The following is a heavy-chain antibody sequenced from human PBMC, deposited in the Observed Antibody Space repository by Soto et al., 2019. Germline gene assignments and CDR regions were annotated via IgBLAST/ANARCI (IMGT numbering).Heavy chain of an antibody. Sequence: GGSLRLCCAASGFSCSSYAMTWVRQGPGKGLEWVSSVSVGGGSTYYTDSVKGRFTISRDNSNNTLYLQMNSLRAEDTAIYYSANRHPPYSSDYCGPGPLLTVSS. CDR3: ANRHPPYSSDY. CDR2: VSVGGGST. V-gene: IGHV3-23*01. CDR1: GFSCSSYA. J-gene: IGHJ4*02. D-gene: IGHD2-21*01.